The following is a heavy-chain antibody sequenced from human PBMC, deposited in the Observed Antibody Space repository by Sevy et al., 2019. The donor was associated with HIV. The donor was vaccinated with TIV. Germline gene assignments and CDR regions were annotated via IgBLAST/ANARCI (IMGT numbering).Heavy chain of an antibody. Sequence: GGSLRLSCVASGFTFSSYDMHWVRQATGKGLEWVSAIGTAGDTYYPGSVKGRFTISRENAKNSLYLQMNSLRVGDTAVYYCARAYSSGWYDYWGQGTLVTVSS. CDR2: IGTAGDT. CDR3: ARAYSSGWYDY. D-gene: IGHD6-19*01. J-gene: IGHJ4*02. V-gene: IGHV3-13*01. CDR1: GFTFSSYD.